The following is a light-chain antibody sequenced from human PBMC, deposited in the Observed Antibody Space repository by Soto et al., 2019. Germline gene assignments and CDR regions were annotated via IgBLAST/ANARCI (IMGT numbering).Light chain of an antibody. Sequence: EIVLTQSPGTLSLSPGERATLSCRASESVSRNFLGWYQQKPGRAPRLLIYGASSRATGIPDRFSGSGSGTDFTLTINRLEPEDFAMYYCQQYGSSPRTFGQGTKVDIK. CDR1: ESVSRNF. V-gene: IGKV3-20*01. CDR3: QQYGSSPRT. J-gene: IGKJ1*01. CDR2: GAS.